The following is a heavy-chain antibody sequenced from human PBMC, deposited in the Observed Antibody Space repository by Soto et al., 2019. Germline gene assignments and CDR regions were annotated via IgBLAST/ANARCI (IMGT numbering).Heavy chain of an antibody. Sequence: GASVKVSCKASGGTFSSYAISWVRQAPGQGLEWMGGIIPIFGTANYAQKFQGRVTITADESTSTAYLELSSLRSDDTAVYFFARGRAVAGTWNYYYYYGMDVWGQGTTVTVSS. CDR3: ARGRAVAGTWNYYYYYGMDV. D-gene: IGHD6-19*01. CDR1: GGTFSSYA. V-gene: IGHV1-69*13. J-gene: IGHJ6*02. CDR2: IIPIFGTA.